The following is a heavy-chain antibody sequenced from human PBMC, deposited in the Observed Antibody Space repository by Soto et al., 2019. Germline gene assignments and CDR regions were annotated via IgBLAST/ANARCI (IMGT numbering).Heavy chain of an antibody. J-gene: IGHJ6*02. CDR3: ARALSSGYFQGGVDV. V-gene: IGHV1-46*01. D-gene: IGHD3-22*01. Sequence: ASVKVSGKASGYTFTTYYMHWVRQAPEQGLEWMGIINPYDGTTTYAQKFQGRVTMTRDTSASTVHMELSSLRSEDTAVYYCARALSSGYFQGGVDVWGQGTTVTVSS. CDR1: GYTFTTYY. CDR2: INPYDGTT.